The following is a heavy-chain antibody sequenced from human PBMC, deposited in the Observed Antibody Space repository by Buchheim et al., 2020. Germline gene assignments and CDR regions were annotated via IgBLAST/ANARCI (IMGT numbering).Heavy chain of an antibody. D-gene: IGHD3-3*01. J-gene: IGHJ6*02. CDR1: GGSFSGYY. CDR2: INHSGST. CDR3: ARTTYDFWTRHGMDV. Sequence: QVQLQQWGAGLLKPSETLSLTCAVYGGSFSGYYWSWIRQPPGKGLEWIGEINHSGSTNYNPSLKSRVTISVDTSKNQLPLKLSSVTAADTAVYYCARTTYDFWTRHGMDVWGQGTT. V-gene: IGHV4-34*01.